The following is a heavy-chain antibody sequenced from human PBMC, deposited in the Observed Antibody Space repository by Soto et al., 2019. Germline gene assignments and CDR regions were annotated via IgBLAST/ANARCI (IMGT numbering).Heavy chain of an antibody. CDR1: GFAFSTYS. CDR2: ISSRSDI. Sequence: PGGSLRLSCVGSGFAFSTYSINWVRQAPGKGLEWVSSISSRSDIYYADSVKGRFTISRDNAKNSVSLQMNSLRAEDTAVYYCAREYTAWPLAYGLDVWGQGTTVTVSS. D-gene: IGHD2-2*02. CDR3: AREYTAWPLAYGLDV. V-gene: IGHV3-21*01. J-gene: IGHJ6*02.